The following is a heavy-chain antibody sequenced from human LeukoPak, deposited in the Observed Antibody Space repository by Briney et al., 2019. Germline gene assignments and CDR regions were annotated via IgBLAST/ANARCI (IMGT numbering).Heavy chain of an antibody. V-gene: IGHV3-23*01. D-gene: IGHD2-2*01. CDR2: ITGSGGST. Sequence: PGRSLRLSCAASGFTFSSYAMSWVRQAPGKGLEWVSGITGSGGSTYYADSVKGRFTISRDNSKNTLYLQMNSLRAEDTAVYYCAKEGTDCSTTSCSPYWGQGTLVTVSS. J-gene: IGHJ4*02. CDR1: GFTFSSYA. CDR3: AKEGTDCSTTSCSPY.